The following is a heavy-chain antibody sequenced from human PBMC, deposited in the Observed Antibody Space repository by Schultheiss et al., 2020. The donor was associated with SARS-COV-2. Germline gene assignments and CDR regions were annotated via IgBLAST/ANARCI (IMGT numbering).Heavy chain of an antibody. CDR2: IWYDGSNK. CDR3: TTVLTGTTLPCY. J-gene: IGHJ4*02. D-gene: IGHD1-7*01. CDR1: GFTFSSFG. Sequence: GESLKISCAASGFTFSSFGMHWVRQAPGKGLEWVAVIWYDGSNKYYADSVKGRFTISRDNSKNTLYLQMNSLRAEDTAVYYCTTVLTGTTLPCYWGQGTLVTVSS. V-gene: IGHV3-33*01.